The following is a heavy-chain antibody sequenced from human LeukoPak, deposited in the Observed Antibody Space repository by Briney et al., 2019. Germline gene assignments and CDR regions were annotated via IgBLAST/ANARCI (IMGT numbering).Heavy chain of an antibody. Sequence: GGSLRLSCAASGFTFSSYAMSWVRQAPGKGLEWVSAISGSGGSTYYADSVKGRFTISRDNSKNTLYLQMNSLRAEDTAVYYCAKVRAPYYYYYMDVWGKGTTVTVSS. CDR2: ISGSGGST. CDR3: AKVRAPYYYYYMDV. V-gene: IGHV3-23*01. CDR1: GFTFSSYA. J-gene: IGHJ6*03.